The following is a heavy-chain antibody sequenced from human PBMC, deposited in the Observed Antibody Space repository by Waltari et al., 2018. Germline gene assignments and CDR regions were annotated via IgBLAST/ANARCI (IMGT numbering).Heavy chain of an antibody. CDR3: ARDRQKSYYDFWSGPSNWFDP. V-gene: IGHV4-59*11. Sequence: QVQLQESGPGLVKPSETLSLTCTVSGGSISSHYWSWIRQPPGKGLEWIGYIYYSGSTNYNPSLKSRVTISVDTSKNQFSLKLSSGTAADTAVYYCARDRQKSYYDFWSGPSNWFDPWGQGTLVTVSS. D-gene: IGHD3-3*01. J-gene: IGHJ5*02. CDR1: GGSISSHY. CDR2: IYYSGST.